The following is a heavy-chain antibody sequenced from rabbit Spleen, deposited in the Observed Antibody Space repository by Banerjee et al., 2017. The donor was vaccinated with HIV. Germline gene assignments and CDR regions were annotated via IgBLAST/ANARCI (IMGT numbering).Heavy chain of an antibody. J-gene: IGHJ6*01. Sequence: QSLEESGGGLVKPGGTLTLTCKASGIDFNSYYYMCWVRQAPGKGLEWVACAYAGGSDTTYSATWAKGRFTCSKTSSTTVTLQMTSLTVADTATYFCARDTGSSFSSYGMDLWGPGTLVTVS. CDR3: ARDTGSSFSSYGMDL. D-gene: IGHD8-1*01. V-gene: IGHV1S40*01. CDR2: AYAGGSDTT. CDR1: GIDFNSYYY.